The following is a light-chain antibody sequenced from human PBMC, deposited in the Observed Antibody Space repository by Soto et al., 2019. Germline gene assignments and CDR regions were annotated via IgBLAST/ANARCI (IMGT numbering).Light chain of an antibody. CDR2: EVT. CDR3: SSYTISSTVV. J-gene: IGLJ2*01. CDR1: SSDVGYYDR. Sequence: QSALTQPPSVSGSPGQSVTISCTGTSSDVGYYDRVSWYQQPPGTAPKLLIYEVTNRPSGVPGRFSGSKSGNTASLTISGLQAEDEADYYCSSYTISSTVVFGGGTKLTVL. V-gene: IGLV2-18*02.